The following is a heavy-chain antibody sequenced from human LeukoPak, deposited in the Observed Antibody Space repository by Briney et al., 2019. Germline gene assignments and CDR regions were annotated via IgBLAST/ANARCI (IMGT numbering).Heavy chain of an antibody. J-gene: IGHJ3*02. CDR2: IYTGGST. D-gene: IGHD3-22*01. CDR3: AREALIHEIVVVRKTDAFDI. Sequence: PSETLSLTCTVSGGSISSYYWSWIRQPAGKGLEWIGRIYTGGSTNYNPSLKSRVTMSADTSKNQFSLKLSSVTAADTAVYYCAREALIHEIVVVRKTDAFDIWGQGTMVTVSS. CDR1: GGSISSYY. V-gene: IGHV4-4*07.